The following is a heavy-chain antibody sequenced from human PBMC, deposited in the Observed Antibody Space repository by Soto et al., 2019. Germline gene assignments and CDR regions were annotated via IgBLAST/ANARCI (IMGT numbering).Heavy chain of an antibody. CDR1: GVSVTSGGYY. J-gene: IGHJ4*02. Sequence: QVQLQESGPGLVKPSQTLSLTCTVSGVSVTSGGYYWSWIRQHPGMDLEWIGYIYYIGTTYYNPSLKSRVDISIDTSKNQFPLQLTSVTAADTAVYFCAGGDRGSTRFHCWCQGTLVTVSS. V-gene: IGHV4-31*03. CDR3: AGGDRGSTRFHC. D-gene: IGHD3-22*01. CDR2: IYYIGTT.